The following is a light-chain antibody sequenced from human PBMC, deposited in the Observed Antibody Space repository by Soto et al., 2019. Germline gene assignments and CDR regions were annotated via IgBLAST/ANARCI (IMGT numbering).Light chain of an antibody. CDR3: GTWDGSLRV. CDR1: SSNIGNNY. J-gene: IGLJ3*02. V-gene: IGLV1-51*02. Sequence: QSVLTQPPSVSAAPGQKVTISCSGSSSNIGNNYVSWYQQLPGTAPKLLIYENNKRPSGIPDRFSGSKSGTSATLGIAGLQTGDDADYYCGTWDGSLRVFGGGTKLTVL. CDR2: ENN.